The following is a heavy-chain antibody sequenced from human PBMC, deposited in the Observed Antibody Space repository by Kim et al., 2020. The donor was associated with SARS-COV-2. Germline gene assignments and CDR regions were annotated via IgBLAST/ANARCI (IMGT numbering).Heavy chain of an antibody. V-gene: IGHV3-15*01. Sequence: GGSLRLSCAASGFTFSNAWMSWVRQAPGKGLEWVGRIKSKTDGGTTDYAAPVKGRFTISRDDSKNTLYLQMNSLKTEDTAVYYCTTPYVLRGYYYYYYGMDVWGQGTTVTVSS. J-gene: IGHJ6*02. D-gene: IGHD3-3*01. CDR1: GFTFSNAW. CDR3: TTPYVLRGYYYYYYGMDV. CDR2: IKSKTDGGTT.